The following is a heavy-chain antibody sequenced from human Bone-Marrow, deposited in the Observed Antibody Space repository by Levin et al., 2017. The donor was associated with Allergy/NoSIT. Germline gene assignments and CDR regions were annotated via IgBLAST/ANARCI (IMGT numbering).Heavy chain of an antibody. CDR2: IYYSGST. CDR3: ARLGSGSYYKFYFDY. Sequence: SETLSLTCTVSGGSISSSRYYWVWIRQPPGKGLEYIGSIYYSGSTYYNPSLKSQVTISVDTSKNQFSLKLSSVTAADTAVYYCARLGSGSYYKFYFDYWGQGTLVTVSS. D-gene: IGHD1-26*01. J-gene: IGHJ4*02. CDR1: GGSISSSRYY. V-gene: IGHV4-39*01.